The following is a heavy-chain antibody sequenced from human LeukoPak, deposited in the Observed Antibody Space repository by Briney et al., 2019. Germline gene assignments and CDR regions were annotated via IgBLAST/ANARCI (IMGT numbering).Heavy chain of an antibody. V-gene: IGHV1-2*02. Sequence: ASVKVSCKASGYTFTGYYMHWVRQAPGQGLEWMGWINPNSGGTNYAQKFQGRVTMTRDTSISTAYMKLSRLRSDDTAVYYCARTYSSGWDVRFDYWGQGTLVTVSS. J-gene: IGHJ4*02. CDR1: GYTFTGYY. CDR2: INPNSGGT. CDR3: ARTYSSGWDVRFDY. D-gene: IGHD6-19*01.